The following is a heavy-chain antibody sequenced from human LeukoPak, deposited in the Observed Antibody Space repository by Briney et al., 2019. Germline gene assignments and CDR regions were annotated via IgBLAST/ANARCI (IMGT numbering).Heavy chain of an antibody. CDR3: ARDDGSGSYYLYYYYGMDV. CDR2: IKQDGSEK. CDR1: GFTSSSYW. Sequence: PGGSLRLSCAASGFTSSSYWMSWVRQAPGKGLEWVANIKQDGSEKYYVDSVKGRFTISRDNAKNSLYLQMNSLRAEDTAVYYCARDDGSGSYYLYYYYGMDVWGQGTTVTVSS. J-gene: IGHJ6*02. V-gene: IGHV3-7*01. D-gene: IGHD3-10*01.